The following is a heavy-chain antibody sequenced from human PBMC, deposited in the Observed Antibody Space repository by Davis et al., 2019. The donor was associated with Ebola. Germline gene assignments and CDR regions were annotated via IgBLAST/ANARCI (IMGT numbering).Heavy chain of an antibody. J-gene: IGHJ3*02. V-gene: IGHV3-30*02. CDR1: GFTFSTYT. CDR3: AKDSGNYFSFAAFDI. D-gene: IGHD1-26*01. Sequence: GESLKISCAASGFTFSTYTIHWVRQAPGQGLEWVAFIRYDGNNKDYADSVKGRFTISRDNSKNTLYLQMNSLRAEDTAVYYCAKDSGNYFSFAAFDIWGQGTMVTVSS. CDR2: IRYDGNNK.